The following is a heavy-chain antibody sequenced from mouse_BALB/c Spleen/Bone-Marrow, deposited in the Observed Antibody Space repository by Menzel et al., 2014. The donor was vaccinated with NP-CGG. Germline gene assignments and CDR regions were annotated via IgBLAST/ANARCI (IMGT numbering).Heavy chain of an antibody. CDR3: ARSADWFFGV. CDR1: GYSITSDYA. CDR2: ISYSGGT. Sequence: QLKQSGPGLVQPSQSLSLTCTGTGYSITSDYAWHWIRPFPGNKLEWMGYISYSGGTSYYPYLKSRISITRDTSKNQFLLQLNYVTNEDTATYYCARSADWFFGVWGAGTTVTVSS. J-gene: IGHJ1*01. V-gene: IGHV3-2*02.